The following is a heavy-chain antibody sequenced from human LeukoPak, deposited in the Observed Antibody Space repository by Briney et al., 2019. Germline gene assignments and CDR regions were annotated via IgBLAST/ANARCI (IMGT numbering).Heavy chain of an antibody. J-gene: IGHJ4*02. CDR3: ARDLSSTPNWEFDY. D-gene: IGHD1-26*01. CDR2: TNPYSGIP. V-gene: IGHV1-2*06. CDR1: GYIFTDYF. Sequence: ASVKVSCKASGYIFTDYFIQWVRQAPGQGLEWMGRTNPYSGIPEFGHNFQGRVTMTRDTSINTAYMTLSGLTFDDTAVYYCARDLSSTPNWEFDYWGQGTVVTVSS.